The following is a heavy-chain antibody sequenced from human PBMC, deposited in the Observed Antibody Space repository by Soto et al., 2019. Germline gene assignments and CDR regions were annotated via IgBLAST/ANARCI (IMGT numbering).Heavy chain of an antibody. V-gene: IGHV3-21*01. CDR1: GFTFSSYS. D-gene: IGHD6-19*01. CDR3: ARDREHSSGWYYYYYGMDV. Sequence: EVQLVESGGGLVKPGGSLRLSCAASGFTFSSYSMNWVRQAPGKGLEWVSSISSSSSYIYYADSVKGRFTISRDNAKNALCLQMNSLRAEDTAVYYCARDREHSSGWYYYYYGMDVWGQGTTVTVSS. CDR2: ISSSSSYI. J-gene: IGHJ6*02.